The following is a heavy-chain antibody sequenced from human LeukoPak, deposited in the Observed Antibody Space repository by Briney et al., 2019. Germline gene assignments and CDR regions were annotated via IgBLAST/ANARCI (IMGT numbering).Heavy chain of an antibody. D-gene: IGHD3-16*01. CDR2: IYYSGST. J-gene: IGHJ6*03. CDR3: ARGGGIKPKSYYYYYYMDV. Sequence: PSETLSLTCTVSGGSISSSSYYWGWIRQPPGKGLEWIGSIYYSGSTYYNPSLKSRVTISVDTSKNQFSLKLSSVTAADTAVYYCARGGGIKPKSYYYYYYMDVWGKGTTVTVSS. V-gene: IGHV4-39*07. CDR1: GGSISSSSYY.